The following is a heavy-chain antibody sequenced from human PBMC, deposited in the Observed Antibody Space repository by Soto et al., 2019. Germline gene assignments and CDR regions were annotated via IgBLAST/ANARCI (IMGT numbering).Heavy chain of an antibody. Sequence: EVQLVESGGDLVQPGGSLRLSCAVSGFTFSDHYMDWVRQAPGKGLEWVGRIRNIANSYTTDYAASVKGTFTISRDDSKTALYLQMNSLKTEDTAMYYCARRITGTAPADRGSWGQGALVTVSS. CDR1: GFTFSDHY. V-gene: IGHV3-72*01. J-gene: IGHJ5*02. CDR3: ARRITGTAPADRGS. D-gene: IGHD1-7*01. CDR2: IRNIANSYTT.